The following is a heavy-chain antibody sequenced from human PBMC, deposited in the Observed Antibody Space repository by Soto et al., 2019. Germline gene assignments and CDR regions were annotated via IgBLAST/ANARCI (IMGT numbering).Heavy chain of an antibody. Sequence: QVQLQQWGAEVLKPSETLSLTCVVNGVSFSGYYWTWIRQPPGKGLEWIGESNDSGITDSNPSLESRFTISVDMSKNEFSLRVNSVTAADTAVYHCARGRSSVPDRRGIGYYGLDVWGQGTTVTVSS. J-gene: IGHJ6*02. D-gene: IGHD3-3*01. CDR3: ARGRSSVPDRRGIGYYGLDV. V-gene: IGHV4-34*01. CDR1: GVSFSGYY. CDR2: SNDSGIT.